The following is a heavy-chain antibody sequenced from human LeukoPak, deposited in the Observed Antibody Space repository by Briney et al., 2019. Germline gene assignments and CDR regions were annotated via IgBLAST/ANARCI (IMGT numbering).Heavy chain of an antibody. Sequence: TSETLSLTCTVSGGSISSYYWSWIRQPPGKGLEWIGYIYYSGSTNYNPSLKSRATISVDTSKNQFSLKLSSVTAADTAVYYCARDGYSYGLDYWGQGTLVTVSS. CDR1: GGSISSYY. V-gene: IGHV4-59*01. J-gene: IGHJ4*02. D-gene: IGHD5-18*01. CDR2: IYYSGST. CDR3: ARDGYSYGLDY.